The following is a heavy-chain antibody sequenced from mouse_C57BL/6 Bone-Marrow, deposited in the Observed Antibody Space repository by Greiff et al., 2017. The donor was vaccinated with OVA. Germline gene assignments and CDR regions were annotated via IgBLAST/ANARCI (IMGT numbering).Heavy chain of an antibody. Sequence: VQRVESGAELVRPGASVKLSCKASGYTFTDYYINWVKQRPGQGLEWIARIYPGSGNTYYNEKFKGKATLTAEKSSSTAYMQLSSLTSEDSAVYFCAIYYGNYYAMDYWGQGTSVTVSS. D-gene: IGHD2-1*01. CDR3: AIYYGNYYAMDY. CDR2: IYPGSGNT. CDR1: GYTFTDYY. V-gene: IGHV1-76*01. J-gene: IGHJ4*01.